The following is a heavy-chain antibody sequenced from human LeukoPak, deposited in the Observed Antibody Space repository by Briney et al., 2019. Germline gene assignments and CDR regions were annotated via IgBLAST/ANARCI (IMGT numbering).Heavy chain of an antibody. CDR2: ITSGSSPI. CDR1: GFTFSSFA. V-gene: IGHV3-48*02. CDR3: ARHAYGDDSFDY. Sequence: GGSLRLSCAASGFTFSSFAMHWVRQAPGKGLEWVSYITSGSSPIYYADSVKGRFTISRDNAKNSLYLQMNSLRDEDTAVYYCARHAYGDDSFDYWGQGTLVTVSS. D-gene: IGHD4-17*01. J-gene: IGHJ4*02.